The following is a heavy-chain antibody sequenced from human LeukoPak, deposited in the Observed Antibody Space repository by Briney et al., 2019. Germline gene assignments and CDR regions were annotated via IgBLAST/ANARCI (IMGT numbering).Heavy chain of an antibody. CDR1: GYTFTDYY. V-gene: IGHV1-2*06. CDR2: INPNSGDT. CDR3: AGVMKDTVRTSNFDY. Sequence: GAAVKVSCKASGYTFTDYYMYWVRQAPGQGLEWMGRINPNSGDTFYAQKFQGRVTMTRDTSISTAYMELSRLRSDDTAVYYCAGVMKDTVRTSNFDYWGQGTLVTVSS. D-gene: IGHD2-15*01. J-gene: IGHJ4*02.